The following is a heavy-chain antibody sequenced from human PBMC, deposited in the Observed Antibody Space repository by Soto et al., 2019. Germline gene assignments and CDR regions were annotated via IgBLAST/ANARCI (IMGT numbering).Heavy chain of an antibody. J-gene: IGHJ6*02. CDR3: ARSGDDGSDLESLGDKYYYGMDV. D-gene: IGHD3-22*01. CDR2: IYPRDSET. V-gene: IGHV5-51*01. Sequence: GESLKISCKASGYSFSSYWIGWVRQKPGKGLEWMAIIYPRDSETTYNPSFQGQVTISVDESSSTLYLQWSSLRAWDTAMYYCARSGDDGSDLESLGDKYYYGMDVWGQGTPVTVSS. CDR1: GYSFSSYW.